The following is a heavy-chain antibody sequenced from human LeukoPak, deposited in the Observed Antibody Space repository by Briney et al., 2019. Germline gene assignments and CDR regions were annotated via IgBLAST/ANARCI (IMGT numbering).Heavy chain of an antibody. CDR1: GYTFTGYY. Sequence: ASVKVSCKASGYTFTGYYMHRVRQAPGQGLEWMGWINPNSGGTNYAQKFQGRVTMTRDTSISTAYMELSRLRSDDTAVYYCARATYYYDSSGYYTGFDYWGQGTLVTVSS. D-gene: IGHD3-22*01. J-gene: IGHJ4*02. CDR3: ARATYYYDSSGYYTGFDY. V-gene: IGHV1-2*02. CDR2: INPNSGGT.